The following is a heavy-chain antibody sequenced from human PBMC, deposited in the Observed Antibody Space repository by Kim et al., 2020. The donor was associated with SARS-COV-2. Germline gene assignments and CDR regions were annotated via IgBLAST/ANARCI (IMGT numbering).Heavy chain of an antibody. J-gene: IGHJ6*02. CDR1: GGSFSGYY. V-gene: IGHV4-34*01. Sequence: SETLSLTCAVYGGSFSGYYWSWIRQPPGKGLEWIGEINHSGSTNYNPSLKSRVTISVDTSKNQFSLKLSSVTAADTAVYYCARRAGSGYYTYYYGMDVWGQGTTVTVSS. CDR3: ARRAGSGYYTYYYGMDV. D-gene: IGHD3-22*01. CDR2: INHSGST.